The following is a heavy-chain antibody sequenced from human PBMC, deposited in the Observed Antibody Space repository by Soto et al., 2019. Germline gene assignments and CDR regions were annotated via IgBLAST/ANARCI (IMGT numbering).Heavy chain of an antibody. CDR2: IYPGDSDT. V-gene: IGHV5-51*01. Sequence: GESLKISCKGSGYSFTSYWIGWVRQMPGKGLEWMGIIYPGDSDTRYSPSFQGQVTISADKSISTAYLQWSSLKASDTAMYYCARLPYYYDSSGGGFYYYYGMEVWGQGTTVTVSS. D-gene: IGHD3-22*01. J-gene: IGHJ6*02. CDR1: GYSFTSYW. CDR3: ARLPYYYDSSGGGFYYYYGMEV.